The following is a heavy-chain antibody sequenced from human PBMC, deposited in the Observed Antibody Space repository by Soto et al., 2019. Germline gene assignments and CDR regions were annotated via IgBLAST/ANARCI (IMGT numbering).Heavy chain of an antibody. CDR3: AALGVNFDH. V-gene: IGHV1-58*01. J-gene: IGHJ4*02. CDR1: GFTFTSSA. D-gene: IGHD2-8*01. CDR2: IGVGSGNR. Sequence: QMQLVQSGPEVKKPGTSVKVSCKASGFTFTSSAVQWVRQARGQRLEWIGWIGVGSGNRHYAQKFQERVTITRDMSTNTAYMELSSLRPEDTAVYYCAALGVNFDHWGQGTLVTVSS.